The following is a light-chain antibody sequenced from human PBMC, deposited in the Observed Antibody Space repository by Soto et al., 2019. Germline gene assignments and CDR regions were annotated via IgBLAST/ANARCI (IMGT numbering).Light chain of an antibody. CDR3: QQYNNYPST. CDR2: QAS. CDR1: QSISSW. V-gene: IGKV1-5*03. Sequence: DFPMTQSPSTLSASVRDRVTITCRASQSISSWLAWYQQKPGNAPKLLIYQASSLESGVTSRFSGSGSGTEFTLTISSLQPDDFAPYYCQQYNNYPSTFGQGTKVEIK. J-gene: IGKJ1*01.